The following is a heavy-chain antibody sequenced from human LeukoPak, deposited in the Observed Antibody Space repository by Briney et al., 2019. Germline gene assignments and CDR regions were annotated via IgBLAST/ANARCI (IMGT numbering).Heavy chain of an antibody. V-gene: IGHV1-69*05. Sequence: SVKVSCKASGGTFSSYAISWVREAPGQGLEWMGGIIPIFGTANYAQKFQGRVTITTDESTSTAYMELSSLRSEDTAVYYCARVAGGRSLDYYYYYYMDVWGKGTTVTVSS. CDR1: GGTFSSYA. CDR2: IIPIFGTA. D-gene: IGHD1-26*01. J-gene: IGHJ6*03. CDR3: ARVAGGRSLDYYYYYYMDV.